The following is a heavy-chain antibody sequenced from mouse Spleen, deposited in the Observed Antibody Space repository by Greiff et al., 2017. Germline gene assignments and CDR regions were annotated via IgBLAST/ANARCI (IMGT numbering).Heavy chain of an antibody. CDR2: INPSNGGT. CDR1: GYTFTSYW. Sequence: VQLQQPGTELVKPGASVKLSCKASGYTFTSYWMHWVKQRPGQGLEWIGNINPSNGGTNYNEKFKSKATLTVDKSSSTAYMQLSSLTSEDSAVYYCARGGGTFLAWFAYLGQGTLVTVSA. CDR3: ARGGGTFLAWFAY. V-gene: IGHV1-53*01. J-gene: IGHJ3*01. D-gene: IGHD4-1*01.